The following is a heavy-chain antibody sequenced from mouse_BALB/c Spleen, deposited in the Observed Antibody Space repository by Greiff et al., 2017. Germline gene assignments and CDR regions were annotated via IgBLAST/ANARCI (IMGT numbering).Heavy chain of an antibody. D-gene: IGHD2-10*02. J-gene: IGHJ4*01. CDR1: GYTFTSYW. CDR2: IDPSDSYT. CDR3: ARGSYDYYAMDY. V-gene: IGHV1-69*02. Sequence: VQLQQSGAELVKPGASVKLSCKASGYTFTSYWMHWVKQRPGQGLEWIGEIDPSDSYTNYNQKFKGKATLTVDKSSSTAYMQLSSLTSVDSAVYFCARGSYDYYAMDYWGQGTSVTVSS.